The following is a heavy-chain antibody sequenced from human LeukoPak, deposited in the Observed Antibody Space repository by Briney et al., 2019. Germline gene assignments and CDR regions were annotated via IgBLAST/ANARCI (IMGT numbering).Heavy chain of an antibody. CDR2: IGTAGDT. Sequence: GGSLRLSCAASGFTFSSYDMHWVRQATGKGLEWVSAIGTAGDTYYPGSVTGRFTISRENAKNSLYLQMNSLRAGDTAVYYCARGSYYYYMDVWGKGTTVTVSS. CDR3: ARGSYYYYMDV. V-gene: IGHV3-13*01. J-gene: IGHJ6*03. CDR1: GFTFSSYD.